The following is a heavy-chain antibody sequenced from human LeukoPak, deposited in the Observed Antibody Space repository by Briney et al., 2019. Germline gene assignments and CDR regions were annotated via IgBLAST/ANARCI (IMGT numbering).Heavy chain of an antibody. V-gene: IGHV4-59*08. D-gene: IGHD5-12*01. Sequence: SDPETLLCTVLGHLLKPCYALWPRHSPPKALECIGYFHYSGSTNYNPSLKSRVTISVDTSRKQFSLKLNSVTAADTAIYYCARLGLPNAFDIWGQGTMVTVSS. CDR3: ARLGLPNAFDI. CDR1: GHLLKPCY. CDR2: FHYSGST. J-gene: IGHJ3*02.